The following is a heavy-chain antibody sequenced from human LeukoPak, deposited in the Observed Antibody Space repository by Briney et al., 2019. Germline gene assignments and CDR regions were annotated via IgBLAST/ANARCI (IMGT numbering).Heavy chain of an antibody. CDR3: ASRAKLYSGSGSPGDAFEI. Sequence: SETLSLTCTVSGDSVTSVTYYWSWIRQPPGKGLEWIGYVYNSGSTNYNPSLKSRVTISVDTSKNKFSLKLTSVTAADTAVYFCASRAKLYSGSGSPGDAFEIWGQGTMVTVSS. CDR2: VYNSGST. J-gene: IGHJ3*02. D-gene: IGHD3-10*01. CDR1: GDSVTSVTYY. V-gene: IGHV4-61*01.